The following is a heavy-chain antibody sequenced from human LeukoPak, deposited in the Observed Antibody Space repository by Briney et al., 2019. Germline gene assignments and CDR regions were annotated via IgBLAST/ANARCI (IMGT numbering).Heavy chain of an antibody. CDR2: ISSFDGNT. CDR1: GYTSSNYG. CDR3: ARDFRRDATSAYYYVGWFDP. D-gene: IGHD3-22*01. Sequence: GASVKVSCKASGYTSSNYGISWVRQAPGQGLEWMGWISSFDGNTKHAPKLQGRVTMTTDTSTSTAYMELRSLRSDDTAVYYCARDFRRDATSAYYYVGWFDPWGQGTPVTVSS. J-gene: IGHJ5*02. V-gene: IGHV1-18*01.